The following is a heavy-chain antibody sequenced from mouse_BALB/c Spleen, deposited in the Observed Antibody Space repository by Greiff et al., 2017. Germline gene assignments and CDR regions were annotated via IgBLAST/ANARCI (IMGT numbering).Heavy chain of an antibody. CDR1: GFTFSSYA. Sequence: EVKLVESGGGLVKPGGSLKLSCAASGFTFSSYAMSWVRQTPEKRLEWVASISSGGSTYYPDSVKGRFTISRDNARNILYLQMSSLRSEDTAMYYCARGRFGNYGSFFDYWGQGTTLTVSS. V-gene: IGHV5-6-5*01. J-gene: IGHJ2*01. D-gene: IGHD1-1*01. CDR3: ARGRFGNYGSFFDY. CDR2: ISSGGST.